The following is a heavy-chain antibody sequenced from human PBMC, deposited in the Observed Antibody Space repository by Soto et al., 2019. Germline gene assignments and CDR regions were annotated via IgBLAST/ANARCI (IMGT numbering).Heavy chain of an antibody. J-gene: IGHJ4*02. CDR2: IYDSESA. V-gene: IGHV4-31*03. CDR3: ARASSSSSAADY. Sequence: QVQLQESGPGLVKPSQTLSLTCSVSGESISSGGYYWSWIRHHPGKGLEWIGYIYDSESAYYNPSRKSRVTISMDTSQNPFAMRLSSVTAADTAVYSCARASSSSSAADYWGQGTLATVSS. D-gene: IGHD6-6*01. CDR1: GESISSGGYY.